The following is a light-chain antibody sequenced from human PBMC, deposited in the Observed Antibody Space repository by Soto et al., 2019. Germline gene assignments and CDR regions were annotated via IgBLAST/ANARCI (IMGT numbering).Light chain of an antibody. J-gene: IGKJ5*01. Sequence: EIVMTHSPATLSVSPVERAILSFRSSQSIIINLAWYQQKPGQAPRLLIYAASNRATGVPARFSGSWSGTEFTLTISSLQSEDFAVYYCQQYNNWINFGQGTRLEIK. CDR3: QQYNNWIN. CDR2: AAS. CDR1: QSIIIN. V-gene: IGKV3-15*01.